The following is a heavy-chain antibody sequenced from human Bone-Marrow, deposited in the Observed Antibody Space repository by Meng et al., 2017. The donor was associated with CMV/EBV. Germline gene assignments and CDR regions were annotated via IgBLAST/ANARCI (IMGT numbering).Heavy chain of an antibody. CDR3: ARVGCSSTSCYTGAFDI. J-gene: IGHJ3*02. CDR2: INSDGSST. Sequence: GESLKISCAASGFTFRKYTMNWVRRAPGKGLVWVSRINSDGSSTSYADSVKGRFTISRDNAKNTLYLQMNSLRAEDTAVYYCARVGCSSTSCYTGAFDIWGQGTMVTVSS. CDR1: GFTFRKYT. D-gene: IGHD2-2*02. V-gene: IGHV3-74*01.